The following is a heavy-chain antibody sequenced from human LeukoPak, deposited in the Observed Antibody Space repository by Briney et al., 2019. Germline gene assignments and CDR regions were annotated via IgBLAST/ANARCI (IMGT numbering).Heavy chain of an antibody. CDR3: ARGEVTRPYYYYYYMDV. CDR2: INPSGGST. CDR1: GYTFTSYY. D-gene: IGHD2-21*02. V-gene: IGHV1-46*03. J-gene: IGHJ6*03. Sequence: ASVKVSCKASGYTFTSYYMHWVRQAPGQGLEWMGIINPSGGSTSYAQKFQGRVTMTRDTSTSTVYMELSSLRSEDTAVYYCARGEVTRPYYYYYYMDVWGKGTTVTVSS.